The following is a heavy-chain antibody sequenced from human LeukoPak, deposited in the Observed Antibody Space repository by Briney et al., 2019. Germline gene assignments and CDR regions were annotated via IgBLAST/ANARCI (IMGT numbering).Heavy chain of an antibody. CDR2: IKSDGST. D-gene: IGHD3-22*01. Sequence: GGSLRLSCAASGFTFSSYWMHWVRQAPGKGLVWVSRIKSDGSTNYADSVKGRFTISRDNAKNTLSLQMNSLRAEDTGVYYCARAPSEIGGYYPEYFRHWGQGTLVTASS. CDR3: ARAPSEIGGYYPEYFRH. J-gene: IGHJ1*01. V-gene: IGHV3-74*01. CDR1: GFTFSSYW.